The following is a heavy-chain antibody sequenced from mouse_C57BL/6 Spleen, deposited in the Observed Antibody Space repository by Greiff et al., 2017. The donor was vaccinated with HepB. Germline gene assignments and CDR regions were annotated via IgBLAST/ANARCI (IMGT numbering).Heavy chain of an antibody. V-gene: IGHV5-9-1*02. J-gene: IGHJ2*01. CDR1: GFTFSSYA. CDR3: TRVGIYDGYLFDY. CDR2: ISSGGDYI. Sequence: EVNVVESGEGLVKPGGSLKLSCAASGFTFSSYAMSWVRQTPEKRLEWVAYISSGGDYIYYADTVKGRFTISRDNARNTLYLQMSSLKSEDTAMYYCTRVGIYDGYLFDYWGQGTTLTVSS. D-gene: IGHD2-3*01.